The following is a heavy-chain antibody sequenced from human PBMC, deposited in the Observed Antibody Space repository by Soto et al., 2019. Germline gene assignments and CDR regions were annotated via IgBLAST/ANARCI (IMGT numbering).Heavy chain of an antibody. V-gene: IGHV1-69*13. CDR2: IIPIFGTA. CDR3: ASGCTHTTVATPSLDY. D-gene: IGHD4-17*01. J-gene: IGHJ4*02. CDR1: GGTFSSYA. Sequence: SVKVSCKASGGTFSSYAISWVRQAPGQGLEWMGGIIPIFGTANYAQKFQGRVTITADESTSTAYMELSSLRSEDTAVYYCASGCTHTTVATPSLDYRRQGPLVTVS.